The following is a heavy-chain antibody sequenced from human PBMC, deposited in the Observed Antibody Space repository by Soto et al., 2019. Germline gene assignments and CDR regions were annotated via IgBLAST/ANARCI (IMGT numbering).Heavy chain of an antibody. V-gene: IGHV4-39*01. CDR1: GGSISSSSSY. Sequence: SETLSLTCTVSGGSISSSSSYWGWIRQPPGKGLEWIGSIYYSGSTFYNPSLKSRVTISVDTSKNQFSLKLSSATAADTAVYYCARHPLSIAARLTFDYWGQGTLVTVSS. CDR3: ARHPLSIAARLTFDY. J-gene: IGHJ4*02. D-gene: IGHD6-6*01. CDR2: IYYSGST.